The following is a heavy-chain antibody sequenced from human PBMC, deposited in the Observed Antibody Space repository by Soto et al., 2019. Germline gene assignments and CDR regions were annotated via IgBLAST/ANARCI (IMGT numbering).Heavy chain of an antibody. CDR3: ASPYDFWSGYSPAYYYYGMDV. CDR1: GGTFSSYA. CDR2: IIPIFGTA. D-gene: IGHD3-3*01. Sequence: ASVKVSCKASGGTFSSYAISWVRQAPGQGLEWMGGIIPIFGTANYAQKFQGRVTITADESTSTAYMELSSLRSEDTAVYYCASPYDFWSGYSPAYYYYGMDVWGQGTTVTVSS. V-gene: IGHV1-69*13. J-gene: IGHJ6*02.